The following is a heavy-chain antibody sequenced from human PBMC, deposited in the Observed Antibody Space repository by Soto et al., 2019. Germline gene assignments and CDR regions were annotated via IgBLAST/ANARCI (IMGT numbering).Heavy chain of an antibody. CDR1: GATFRSYA. CDR3: AGDYGVYDWYGMDV. CDR2: ISPIFGST. V-gene: IGHV1-69*01. D-gene: IGHD4-17*01. Sequence: VQLVQSGAEVKKPGSSVKVSCRASGATFRSYAFTWVRQAPGQGLEWVGGISPIFGSTIYARQFQGRVTLTADDSASTAYMELNSLRSEDTAVYYCAGDYGVYDWYGMDVWGQGTTVTGSS. J-gene: IGHJ6*02.